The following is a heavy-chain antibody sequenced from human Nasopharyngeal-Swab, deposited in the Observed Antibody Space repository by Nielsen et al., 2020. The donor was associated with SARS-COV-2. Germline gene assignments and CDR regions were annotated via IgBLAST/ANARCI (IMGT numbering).Heavy chain of an antibody. D-gene: IGHD5-24*01. Sequence: SETLSLTCSVSGGSISLGGYYWSWIRQHPGKGLEWIGYISYSGRTDYNPSLKSRVSISVDTSKNQFSLKLSSVTAADTAVYYCARGDGYYSGYWGQGTLVTVSS. CDR1: GGSISLGGYY. CDR2: ISYSGRT. CDR3: ARGDGYYSGY. J-gene: IGHJ4*02. V-gene: IGHV4-31*03.